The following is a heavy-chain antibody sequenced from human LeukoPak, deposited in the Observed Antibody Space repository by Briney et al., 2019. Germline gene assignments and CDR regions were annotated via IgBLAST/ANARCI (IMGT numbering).Heavy chain of an antibody. Sequence: TSSETLSLTCTVSGYSISSGHHWGWIRQPPGKGLEWIGHIFHSGTTYYRPSLKSRVTISVDTSKNQFSLKLTSATAADTAVYYCAREGSYYFGSAAPLWGQGTLVTVSS. CDR1: GYSISSGHH. CDR3: AREGSYYFGSAAPL. CDR2: IFHSGTT. V-gene: IGHV4-38-2*02. D-gene: IGHD3-10*01. J-gene: IGHJ4*02.